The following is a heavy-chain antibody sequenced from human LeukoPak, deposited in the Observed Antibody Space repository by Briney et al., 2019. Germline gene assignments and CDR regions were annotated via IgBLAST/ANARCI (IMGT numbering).Heavy chain of an antibody. CDR3: ARDLGYCSGGSCYSWFDP. CDR2: ISSSSSYI. D-gene: IGHD2-15*01. V-gene: IGHV3-21*01. CDR1: GFTFSSYA. J-gene: IGHJ5*02. Sequence: GGSLRLSCAAPGFTFSSYAMNWVRQAPGKGLEWVSSISSSSSYIYYADSVKGRFTISRDNAKNSLYLQMNSLRAEDTAVYYCARDLGYCSGGSCYSWFDPWGQGTLVTVSS.